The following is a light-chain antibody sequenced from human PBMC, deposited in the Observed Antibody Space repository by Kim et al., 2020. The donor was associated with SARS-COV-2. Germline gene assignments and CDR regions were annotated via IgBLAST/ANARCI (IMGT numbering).Light chain of an antibody. J-gene: IGLJ3*02. CDR3: AAWDDSLSGHWV. CDR2: RKT. CDR1: SSNIGSNY. V-gene: IGLV1-47*01. Sequence: RVTVSCSGSSSNIGSNYVYWGRQFPGTAPKLLIYRKTQRPSGVPDRCSGSKCGTSASLAISGVRSADEGDYFCAAWDDSLSGHWVFGGGTQLTVL.